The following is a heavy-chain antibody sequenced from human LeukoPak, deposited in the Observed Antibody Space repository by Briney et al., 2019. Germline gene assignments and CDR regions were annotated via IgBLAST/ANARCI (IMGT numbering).Heavy chain of an antibody. D-gene: IGHD3-22*01. J-gene: IGHJ4*02. V-gene: IGHV3-7*01. CDR2: IKQDGSEK. CDR3: ARDHLKYYYDSSGYLYYFDY. Sequence: GGSLRLSCAASGFTFSTYAMNWVRQAPGKGLEWVANIKQDGSEKYYVDSVKGRFTISRDNAKNSLYLQMNSLRAEDTAVYYCARDHLKYYYDSSGYLYYFDYWGQGTLVTVSS. CDR1: GFTFSTYA.